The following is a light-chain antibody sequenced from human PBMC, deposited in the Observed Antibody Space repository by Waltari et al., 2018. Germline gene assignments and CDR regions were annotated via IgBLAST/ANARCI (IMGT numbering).Light chain of an antibody. CDR3: QQYGRSST. V-gene: IGKV3-20*01. CDR2: GVS. Sequence: EIVLTQSPGTLSLSPGEGATPSCRTSHSISSSYLAWYQQKPGQAPRLLVYGVSKRATGIPDRFSGSGSGTDFTLTISRLESEDFALYYCQQYGRSSTFGGGTKVEMK. J-gene: IGKJ4*01. CDR1: HSISSSY.